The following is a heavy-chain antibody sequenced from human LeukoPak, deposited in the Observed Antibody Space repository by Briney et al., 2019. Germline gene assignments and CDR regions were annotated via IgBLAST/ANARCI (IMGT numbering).Heavy chain of an antibody. CDR1: EGTFSSYA. D-gene: IGHD5-12*01. CDR2: IIPIFGTA. V-gene: IGHV1-69*01. Sequence: SLVKVSCKASEGTFSSYAISWVRQAPGPGLEWMGGIIPIFGTANYAQKFQGRVTITADESTSTAYMELSSLRSEDTAVYYCARGGYSGYVWYFDLWGRGTLVTVSS. J-gene: IGHJ2*01. CDR3: ARGGYSGYVWYFDL.